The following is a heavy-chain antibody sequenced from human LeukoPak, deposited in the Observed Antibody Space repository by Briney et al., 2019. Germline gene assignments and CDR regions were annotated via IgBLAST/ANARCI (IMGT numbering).Heavy chain of an antibody. J-gene: IGHJ4*02. CDR2: IYYSGST. D-gene: IGHD6-19*01. Sequence: SETLSLTCTVSGGSISSSSYYWGWIRQPPGKGLEWIGSIYYSGSTYYNPSLKSRVTISVDTSKNQFSLKLSSVTAADTAVYYCARQQWGDWGKIDYWGQGTLVTVSS. CDR3: ARQQWGDWGKIDY. V-gene: IGHV4-39*07. CDR1: GGSISSSSYY.